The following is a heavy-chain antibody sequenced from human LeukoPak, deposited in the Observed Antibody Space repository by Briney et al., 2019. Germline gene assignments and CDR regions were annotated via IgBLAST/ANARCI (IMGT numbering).Heavy chain of an antibody. CDR2: ISSSSSTI. V-gene: IGHV3-48*04. D-gene: IGHD3-22*01. Sequence: GGSLRLSCAASGFTFSSYRMNWVRQAPGKGLEWVSYISSSSSTIYYADSVKGRFTISRDNAKNSLYLQMNSLRADDTAVYYCARLYDGSAYHADHFDYWGQGTLVIVSS. J-gene: IGHJ4*02. CDR3: ARLYDGSAYHADHFDY. CDR1: GFTFSSYR.